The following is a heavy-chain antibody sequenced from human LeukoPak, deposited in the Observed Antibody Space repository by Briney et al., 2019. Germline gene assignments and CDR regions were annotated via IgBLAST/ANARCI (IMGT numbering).Heavy chain of an antibody. CDR2: MSPNSGDT. CDR3: ARGPPNWGYDY. D-gene: IGHD7-27*01. J-gene: IGHJ4*02. V-gene: IGHV1-8*01. Sequence: GASVKVSCKASGYTFTSYDFNWLRQATGQRPEWMGWMSPNSGDTGYAQKFQDRVTMTRNTSISTAYVELSSLRSDDTAVYYCARGPPNWGYDYWGPGTLVTVSS. CDR1: GYTFTSYD.